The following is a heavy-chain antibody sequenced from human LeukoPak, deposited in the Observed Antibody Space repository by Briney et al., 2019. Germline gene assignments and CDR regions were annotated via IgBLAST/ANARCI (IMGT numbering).Heavy chain of an antibody. V-gene: IGHV1-18*01. J-gene: IGHJ6*02. CDR1: GYTFTSYG. CDR2: ISAYNGNT. CDR3: ARDQHYYDSSGLYYYYGMDV. Sequence: ASVKVSCKASGYTFTSYGISWVRQAPGQGLEWMGWISAYNGNTNYAQKLQGRVTMTTDTSTSTAYMELRSLRSDDTAVYYCARDQHYYDSSGLYYYYGMDVWGQGTTVTVSS. D-gene: IGHD3-22*01.